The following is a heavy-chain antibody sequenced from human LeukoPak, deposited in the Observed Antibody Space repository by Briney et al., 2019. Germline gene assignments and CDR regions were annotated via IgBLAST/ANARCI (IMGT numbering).Heavy chain of an antibody. V-gene: IGHV4-34*01. Sequence: PSETLSLTCAVYGGSFSGYYWSWIRQPPGKGVEWIGEINHSGSTNYNPSLKSRVTISVDTSKDQFSLKLSSVTAADTAVYYCARLTRVYYYGSGSYYNSPYYMDVWGKGTTVTISS. CDR3: ARLTRVYYYGSGSYYNSPYYMDV. CDR2: INHSGST. CDR1: GGSFSGYY. J-gene: IGHJ6*03. D-gene: IGHD3-10*01.